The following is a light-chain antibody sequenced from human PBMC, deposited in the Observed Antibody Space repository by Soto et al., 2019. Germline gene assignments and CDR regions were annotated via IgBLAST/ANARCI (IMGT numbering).Light chain of an antibody. J-gene: IGKJ1*01. V-gene: IGKV3-15*01. CDR2: GAS. CDR1: QSVSSN. CDR3: QQYNNWPRT. Sequence: EIVMTQSPATLSVSPGXRATLSCRASQSVSSNLAWYQQKPGQAPRLLIYGASTRATGIPARFSGSGSVTEFTLTISSLQSEDFAFYYCQQYNNWPRTFCQGTKVDIK.